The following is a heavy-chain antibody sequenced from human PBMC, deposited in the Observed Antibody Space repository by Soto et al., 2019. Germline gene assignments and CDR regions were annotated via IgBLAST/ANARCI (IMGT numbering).Heavy chain of an antibody. V-gene: IGHV1-18*04. Sequence: GASVKVSRMASGYTFTSYGITLVRQAPGQGLEWXGXXSAXSXXXNXXXXLQGRVTMTTDTSTSTAYMELRSLRSDDTAVYYCARENWDYGMDVWGQGTTVTVSS. D-gene: IGHD7-27*01. CDR1: GYTFTSYG. J-gene: IGHJ6*02. CDR3: ARENWDYGMDV. CDR2: XSAXSXXX.